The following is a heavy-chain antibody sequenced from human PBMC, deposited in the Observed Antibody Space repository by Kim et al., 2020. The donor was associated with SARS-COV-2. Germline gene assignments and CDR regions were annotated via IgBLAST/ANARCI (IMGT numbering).Heavy chain of an antibody. V-gene: IGHV6-1*01. D-gene: IGHD6-13*01. Sequence: YAVSVKSRIPINPDTSKNQFSLQLNSVTPEDTAVYYCASFNIAAPGFRRDWGQGTLVTVSS. CDR3: ASFNIAAPGFRRD. J-gene: IGHJ4*02.